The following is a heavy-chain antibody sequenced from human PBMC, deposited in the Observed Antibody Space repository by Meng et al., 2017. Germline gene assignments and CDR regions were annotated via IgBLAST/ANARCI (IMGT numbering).Heavy chain of an antibody. J-gene: IGHJ5*02. D-gene: IGHD2-21*02. CDR3: AHRRGDSREGWFDP. CDR2: IYWDDDK. CDR1: GFSLSTSGVG. V-gene: IGHV2-5*02. Sequence: QITLKAAGPTLVKPTQTLPLTCTFSGFSLSTSGVGVGWIRQPPGKALEWLALIYWDDDKRYSPSLKSRLTITKDTSKNQVVLTMTNMDPVDTATYYCAHRRGDSREGWFDPWGQGTLVTVSS.